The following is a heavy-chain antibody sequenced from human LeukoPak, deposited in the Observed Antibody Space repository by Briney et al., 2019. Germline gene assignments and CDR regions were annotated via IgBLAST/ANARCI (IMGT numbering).Heavy chain of an antibody. J-gene: IGHJ5*02. CDR1: GGSISSSSYC. CDR2: IYYSGNT. Sequence: PSGTLSLTCTVSGGSISSSSYCWGWIRQPPGKGLEWIGSIYYSGNTYYNPSLKSRVTISVDTSKNQFSLKLSSVTAADTAVYYCARKWFGELLGWFDPWGQGTLVTVSS. V-gene: IGHV4-39*07. D-gene: IGHD3-10*01. CDR3: ARKWFGELLGWFDP.